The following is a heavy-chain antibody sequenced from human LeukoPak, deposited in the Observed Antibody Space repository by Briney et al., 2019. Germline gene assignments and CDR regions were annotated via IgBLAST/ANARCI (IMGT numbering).Heavy chain of an antibody. CDR2: IKQDGSEK. Sequence: GGALRLSCAASGYTRISYWMSWVRPGPGKGLEWVANIKQDGSEKYYVDSVKGRFTISRDNAKNSLYLQMNSLRAEDTAVYYCARRDCSSFSCYSFVYWGHRILVTVSS. V-gene: IGHV3-7*03. D-gene: IGHD2-2*01. J-gene: IGHJ4*01. CDR3: ARRDCSSFSCYSFVY. CDR1: GYTRISYW.